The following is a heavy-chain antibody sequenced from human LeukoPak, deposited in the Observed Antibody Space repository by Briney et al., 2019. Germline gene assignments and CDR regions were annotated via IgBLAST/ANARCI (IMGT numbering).Heavy chain of an antibody. CDR1: GGSISSYY. CDR3: ASYNWNYVAFDM. Sequence: KPSETLSLTCTVSGGSISSYYLSWIRQPAGKGLEWIGRIYTSGSTNYNPSLKGRVTMSVDTSKNQFSLKLSSVTAADTAVYYCASYNWNYVAFDMWGQGTMVTVSS. CDR2: IYTSGST. J-gene: IGHJ3*02. V-gene: IGHV4-4*07. D-gene: IGHD1-7*01.